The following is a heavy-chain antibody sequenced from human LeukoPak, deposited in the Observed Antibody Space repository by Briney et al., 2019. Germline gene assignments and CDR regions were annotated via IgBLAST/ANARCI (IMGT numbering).Heavy chain of an antibody. CDR3: AKYTAAARGSFGY. D-gene: IGHD6-25*01. J-gene: IGHJ4*02. CDR1: GGSISSDY. CDR2: VYYTGST. Sequence: SETLSLTCTVSGGSISSDYWSWIQQPPGKGLEWIGYVYYTGSTNYNPSLTSRVTISLHTSKNQFSLSLSSVTAADTAVYYCAKYTAAARGSFGYWGQGTLVTVSS. V-gene: IGHV4-59*08.